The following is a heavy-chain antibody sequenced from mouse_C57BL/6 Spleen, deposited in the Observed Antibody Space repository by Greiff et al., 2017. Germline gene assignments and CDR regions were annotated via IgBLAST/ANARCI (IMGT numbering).Heavy chain of an antibody. CDR1: GYSFTSGYY. V-gene: IGHV3-6*01. D-gene: IGHD1-1*01. Sequence: EVQLVESGPGLVKPSPSLSLPCSVTGYSFTSGYYWNWIRQFPGNKLEWMGYIRYDGSNNYNPSLKNRISITRDTSKNQFFLKLNSVTTEDTATYYCAYYYGSSAFAYWGQGTLVTVSA. J-gene: IGHJ3*01. CDR3: AYYYGSSAFAY. CDR2: IRYDGSN.